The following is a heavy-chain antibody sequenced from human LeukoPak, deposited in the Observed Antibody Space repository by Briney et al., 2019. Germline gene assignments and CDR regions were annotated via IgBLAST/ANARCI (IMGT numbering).Heavy chain of an antibody. D-gene: IGHD6-6*01. J-gene: IGHJ4*02. CDR2: INHSGST. Sequence: TSETLSLTCAVYGGSFSGYYWSWIRQPPGKGLEWIGEINHSGSTNYNPSLKSRVTISVDTSKNQFSLKLSSVTAADTAVYYCARGPGTVVAARPNDYWGQGTLVTVSS. V-gene: IGHV4-34*01. CDR1: GGSFSGYY. CDR3: ARGPGTVVAARPNDY.